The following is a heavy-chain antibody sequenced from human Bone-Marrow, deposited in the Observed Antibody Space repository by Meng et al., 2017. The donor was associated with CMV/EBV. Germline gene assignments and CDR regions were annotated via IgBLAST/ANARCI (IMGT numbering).Heavy chain of an antibody. V-gene: IGHV3-74*03. Sequence: GESLKISCAASGFTFSSYAMSWVRQTPGKGLEWVSRINSDGSSITYADSVKGRFIISRDNAKNTLFLQMNSLRAEDTAVYFCARDWGYYDFWSAYHYGMDVWGQGTTVTVSS. CDR3: ARDWGYYDFWSAYHYGMDV. J-gene: IGHJ6*02. CDR2: INSDGSSI. D-gene: IGHD3-3*01. CDR1: GFTFSSYA.